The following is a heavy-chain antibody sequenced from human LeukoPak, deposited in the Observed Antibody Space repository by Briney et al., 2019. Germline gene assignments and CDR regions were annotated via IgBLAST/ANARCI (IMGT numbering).Heavy chain of an antibody. Sequence: GGSLRLSCAAAGFTFSSYEMNWVRQAPGKGLEWVSYISSSGSTIYYADSVKGRFTISRDNAKNSLYLQMNSLRAEDTAVYYCARVLRWGFGELLYWGQGTLVTVSS. CDR3: ARVLRWGFGELLY. V-gene: IGHV3-48*03. J-gene: IGHJ4*02. D-gene: IGHD3-10*01. CDR2: ISSSGSTI. CDR1: GFTFSSYE.